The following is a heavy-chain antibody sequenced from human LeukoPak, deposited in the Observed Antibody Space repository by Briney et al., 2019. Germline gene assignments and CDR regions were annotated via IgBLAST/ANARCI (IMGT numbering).Heavy chain of an antibody. D-gene: IGHD4-17*01. CDR1: GGSISSGGYY. J-gene: IGHJ4*01. V-gene: IGHV4-31*03. Sequence: SETLSLTCTVSGGSISSGGYYWSWIRQRPGKDLEWIGYIYYSGNTYYNPSPMSRVTISLDTSKNQVSLKLNSVTAADTAVYYCARSTVPYYFDYWGQGTLVTVSS. CDR3: ARSTVPYYFDY. CDR2: IYYSGNT.